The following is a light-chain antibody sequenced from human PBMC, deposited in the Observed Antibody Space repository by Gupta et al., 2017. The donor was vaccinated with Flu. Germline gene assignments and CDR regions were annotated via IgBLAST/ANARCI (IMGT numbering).Light chain of an antibody. Sequence: GQPASISCRSSQGLVYSDGRIYLSWLHQRPGQPPRLLIYLVSKRFSGVPDRFSGSGAGTDFTLRISRAEPEDVGSYYCLQLTHVPYTFGQG. V-gene: IGKV2-24*01. CDR2: LVS. J-gene: IGKJ2*01. CDR3: LQLTHVPYT. CDR1: QGLVYSDGRIY.